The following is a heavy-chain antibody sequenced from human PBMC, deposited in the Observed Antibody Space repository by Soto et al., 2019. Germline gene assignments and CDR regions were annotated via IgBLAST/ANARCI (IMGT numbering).Heavy chain of an antibody. CDR1: GGTFSSYA. CDR3: VYCSGGSCYSNPWFDP. Sequence: QVQLVQSGAEVKKPGSSVKVSCKASGGTFSSYAISWVRQAPGQGLEWMGGIIPIFGAANYAQKFQGRVTITADESTSTAYMELSSLRSEDTAVYYCVYCSGGSCYSNPWFDPWGQGTLVTVSS. V-gene: IGHV1-69*01. D-gene: IGHD2-15*01. J-gene: IGHJ5*02. CDR2: IIPIFGAA.